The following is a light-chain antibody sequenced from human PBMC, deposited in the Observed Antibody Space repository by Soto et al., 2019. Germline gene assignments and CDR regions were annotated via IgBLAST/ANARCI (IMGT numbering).Light chain of an antibody. V-gene: IGKV3-20*01. CDR3: HQYDTAPHT. J-gene: IGKJ2*01. CDR2: GAF. Sequence: EIVLTQSPGTLSLSPGERATLSCRASQIVSSNDVDWYQQKPGQAPRLLIYGAFTRATGIPVRFSGSRSGTDFILTISRLEPEDSAVFYCHQYDTAPHTFGQGTKLEIK. CDR1: QIVSSND.